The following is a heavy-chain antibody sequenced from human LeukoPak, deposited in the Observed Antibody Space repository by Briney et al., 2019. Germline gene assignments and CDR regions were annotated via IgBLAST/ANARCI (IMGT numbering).Heavy chain of an antibody. CDR2: IYYSGST. CDR1: GGSISSYY. CDR3: ASQRRGGSGSYWFDP. Sequence: SEPLSLTCTVSGGSISSYYWSWLRQPPGKGLEWIGYIYYSGSTNYNPSLKSRVTISVDTSKNQFSLKLSSVTAADTAVYYCASQRRGGSGSYWFDPWGQGTLVTVSS. J-gene: IGHJ5*02. V-gene: IGHV4-59*01. D-gene: IGHD3-10*01.